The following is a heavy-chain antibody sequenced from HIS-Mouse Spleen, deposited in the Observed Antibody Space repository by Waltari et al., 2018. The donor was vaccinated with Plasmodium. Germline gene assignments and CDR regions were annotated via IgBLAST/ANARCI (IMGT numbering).Heavy chain of an antibody. CDR3: ARGPGYSSGWYYFDY. J-gene: IGHJ4*02. V-gene: IGHV4-34*01. CDR2: INHSGST. Sequence: QVQLQQWGAGLLKPSETLSLTCAVYGGSFSGYYWSWIRQPPGKGLEWIGEINHSGSTNYNPSLKSPGTISVDTSKNQFSLKLSSVTAADTAVYYCARGPGYSSGWYYFDYWGQGTLVTVSS. CDR1: GGSFSGYY. D-gene: IGHD6-19*01.